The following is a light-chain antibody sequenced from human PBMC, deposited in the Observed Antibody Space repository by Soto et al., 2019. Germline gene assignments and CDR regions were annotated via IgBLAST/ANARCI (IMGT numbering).Light chain of an antibody. CDR3: QHYDDIPRT. Sequence: DIQMTQSPSSLSASVGDRVTITCQASQDIRNYLNWYQQKPGKAPKLLIYDASNLATGVPSRFSGSGSGTDYTFTISSLQPEDIATYYCQHYDDIPRTFGPGTKVDIK. CDR2: DAS. V-gene: IGKV1-33*01. J-gene: IGKJ3*01. CDR1: QDIRNY.